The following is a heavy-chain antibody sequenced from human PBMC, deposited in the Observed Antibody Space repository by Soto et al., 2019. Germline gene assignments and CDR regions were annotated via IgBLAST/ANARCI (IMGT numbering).Heavy chain of an antibody. J-gene: IGHJ5*02. CDR2: INPSGGST. CDR3: ARGSRKEYCSSTSCHAGLNWFDP. D-gene: IGHD2-2*01. Sequence: ASVKVSCNAAGYTFTSYYMHWLRQAPGQGLEWMGIINPSGGSTSYAQKFQGRVTMTRDTSTSTVYMELSSLRSEDTAVYYCARGSRKEYCSSTSCHAGLNWFDPWGQGTLVTVS. CDR1: GYTFTSYY. V-gene: IGHV1-46*01.